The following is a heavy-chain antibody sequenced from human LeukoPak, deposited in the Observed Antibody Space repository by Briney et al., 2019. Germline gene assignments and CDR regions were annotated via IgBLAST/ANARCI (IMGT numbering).Heavy chain of an antibody. J-gene: IGHJ3*02. V-gene: IGHV3-30*04. Sequence: GGSLRLSCAASGFTFSSYAMHWVRQAPGKGLGWVAVISYDGSNKYYADSVKGRFTISRDSAKNSLYLQMNSLRAEDTAVYYCAARGYSGYDWGLPDAFDIWGQGTMVTVSS. CDR2: ISYDGSNK. CDR3: AARGYSGYDWGLPDAFDI. D-gene: IGHD5-12*01. CDR1: GFTFSSYA.